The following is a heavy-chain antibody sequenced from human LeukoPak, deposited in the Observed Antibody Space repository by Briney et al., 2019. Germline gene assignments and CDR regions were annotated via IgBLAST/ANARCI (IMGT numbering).Heavy chain of an antibody. J-gene: IGHJ3*02. V-gene: IGHV4-39*07. CDR2: IYYSGST. CDR1: GGSISSSSYY. CDR3: ARDGSGSYSYAFDI. D-gene: IGHD1-26*01. Sequence: SETLSLTCTVSGGSISSSSYYWGWIRQPPGKGLEWIGSIYYSGSTYYNPSLKSRVTISVDTSKNQFSLKLSSVTAADTAVYYCARDGSGSYSYAFDIWGQGTMVTVSS.